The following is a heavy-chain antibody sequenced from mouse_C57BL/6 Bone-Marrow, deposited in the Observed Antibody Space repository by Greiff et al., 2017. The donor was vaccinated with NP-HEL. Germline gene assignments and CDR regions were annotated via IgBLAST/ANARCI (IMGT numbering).Heavy chain of an antibody. D-gene: IGHD1-1*01. J-gene: IGHJ2*01. CDR2: IDPENGYT. CDR3: TTCFITTVVARIY. Sequence: VQLKQSGAELVRPGASVKLSCTASGFNITDDYMHWVKQRPEQGLEWIGCIDPENGYTEYASKFKGKATITADTSSNTAYLQLSILTSEDTAVYYCTTCFITTVVARIYWGQGTTLTVSA. CDR1: GFNITDDY. V-gene: IGHV14-4*01.